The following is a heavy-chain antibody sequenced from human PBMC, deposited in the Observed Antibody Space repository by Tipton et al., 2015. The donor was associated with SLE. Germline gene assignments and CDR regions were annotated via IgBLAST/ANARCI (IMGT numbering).Heavy chain of an antibody. J-gene: IGHJ4*02. CDR1: GGSISSGSYY. D-gene: IGHD5-24*01. CDR2: IYTSGST. CDR3: ARTIPPRDGYNWHGFDY. Sequence: TLSLTCTVSGGSISSGSYYWSWIRQPAGKGLEWIGYIYTSGSTNYNPSLKSRVTISVDTSKNQFSLKLSSVTAADTAVYYCARTIPPRDGYNWHGFDYWGQGTLVTVSS. V-gene: IGHV4-61*09.